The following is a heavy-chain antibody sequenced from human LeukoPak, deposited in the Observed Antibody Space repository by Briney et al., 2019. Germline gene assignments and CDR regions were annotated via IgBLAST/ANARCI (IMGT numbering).Heavy chain of an antibody. CDR1: GGTFSSYA. CDR3: ARKAYDFWSGPLGY. J-gene: IGHJ4*02. CDR2: IIPIFGTA. D-gene: IGHD3-3*01. V-gene: IGHV1-69*01. Sequence: ASVKVSCKASGGTFSSYAISWVRQAPGQGLEWMGGIIPIFGTANYAQKFQGRVTITADESTSTAYMELSSLRSEDTAVYYCARKAYDFWSGPLGYWGQGTLVTVSS.